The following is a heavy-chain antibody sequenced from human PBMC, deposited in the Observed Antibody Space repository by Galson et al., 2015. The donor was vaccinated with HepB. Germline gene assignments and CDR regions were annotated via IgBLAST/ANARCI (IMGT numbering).Heavy chain of an antibody. CDR1: GYTFTGYY. J-gene: IGHJ5*02. Sequence: SVKVSCKASGYTFTGYYMHWVRQAPGQGLEWMGWINPNSGGTNYAQKFQGRVTMTRDTSISTAYMELSRLRSDDTAVYYCARARVGRAAAGTNWFDPWGQGTLVTVSS. CDR2: INPNSGGT. V-gene: IGHV1-2*02. D-gene: IGHD6-13*01. CDR3: ARARVGRAAAGTNWFDP.